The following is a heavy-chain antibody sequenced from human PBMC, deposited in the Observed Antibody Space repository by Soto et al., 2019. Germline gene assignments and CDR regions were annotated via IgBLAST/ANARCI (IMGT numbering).Heavy chain of an antibody. J-gene: IGHJ4*02. D-gene: IGHD1-26*01. CDR3: TREDILGARSFDY. V-gene: IGHV3-48*02. Sequence: GWSLRLACASSVFTFISYSVNWVRQAPGKGLEWVSYISSGSKTIYYADSVKGRFTVSRDNAKNSQYPQMNSLRDEDTAVYYCTREDILGARSFDYWGQGTLVTVSS. CDR1: VFTFISYS. CDR2: ISSGSKTI.